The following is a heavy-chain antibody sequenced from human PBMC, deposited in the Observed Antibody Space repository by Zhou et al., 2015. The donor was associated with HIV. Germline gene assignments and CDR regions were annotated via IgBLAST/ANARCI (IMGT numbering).Heavy chain of an antibody. J-gene: IGHJ1*01. Sequence: QVQLVESGGGVVQPGRSLRLSCAASGFTFSSYGMHWVRQAPGKGLEWVAVIWYDGSNKYYADSVKGRFTISRDNSKNTLYLQMNSLRAEDTAVYYCGGVAEYFQHWGQGTLVTVSS. V-gene: IGHV3-33*01. CDR1: GFTFSSYG. D-gene: IGHD6-13*01. CDR2: IWYDGSNK. CDR3: GGVAEYFQH.